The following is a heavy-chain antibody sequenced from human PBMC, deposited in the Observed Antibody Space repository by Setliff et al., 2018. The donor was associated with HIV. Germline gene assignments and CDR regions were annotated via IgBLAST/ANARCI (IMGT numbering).Heavy chain of an antibody. V-gene: IGHV4-59*01. CDR3: ARHNVITYGGLIYDYLYYGLDV. CDR2: VHHSGST. J-gene: IGHJ6*02. CDR1: SDSISSSY. D-gene: IGHD3-16*02. Sequence: SETLSLTCTVSSDSISSSYWTWIRQPPGQGLEWIGYVHHSGSTKYNASLRSRVTMSVDTSKNLFSLTLRSVTAADTAVYYCARHNVITYGGLIYDYLYYGLDVWGRGTPVTVSS.